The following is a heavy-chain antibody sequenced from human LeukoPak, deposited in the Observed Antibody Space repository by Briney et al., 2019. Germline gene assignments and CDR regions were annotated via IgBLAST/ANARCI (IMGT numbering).Heavy chain of an antibody. D-gene: IGHD3-10*01. CDR3: ARVDYGSGSYPLDY. J-gene: IGHJ4*02. Sequence: PGGALRLSCVASGFTFSSFALHWVRQAPGKGLEYVSAISSNGRNTYYANSVKGRFTISRDNSKNTLYLQMGSLRAEDMAVYYCARVDYGSGSYPLDYWGQGTLVTVSS. CDR2: ISSNGRNT. V-gene: IGHV3-64*01. CDR1: GFTFSSFA.